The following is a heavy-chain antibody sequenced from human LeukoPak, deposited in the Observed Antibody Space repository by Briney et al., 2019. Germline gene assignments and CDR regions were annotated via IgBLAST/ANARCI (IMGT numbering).Heavy chain of an antibody. CDR2: ISGSGGST. V-gene: IGHV3-23*01. CDR3: AKTYTYDILTGYHNDDAFDI. D-gene: IGHD3-9*01. J-gene: IGHJ3*02. CDR1: GFTFSSYA. Sequence: GGSLRLSCAASGFTFSSYAMSWVRQAPGKGLEWVSAISGSGGSTYYADSVKGRFNSSRDNSKNTLYLQMNSLRAEDTAVYYCAKTYTYDILTGYHNDDAFDIWGQGTMVTVSS.